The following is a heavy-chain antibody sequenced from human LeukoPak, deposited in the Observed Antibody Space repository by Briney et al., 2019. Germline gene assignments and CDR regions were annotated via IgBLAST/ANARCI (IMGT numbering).Heavy chain of an antibody. CDR2: IYDSGIT. CDR1: GDSVSSGF. V-gene: IGHV4-4*09. Sequence: SETLSLTCSVSGDSVSSGFWSWIRQPPGKGLEWIGYIYDSGITDYNSSLKSRLTISVDTSNNQFSLNLRSVTAADTAVYYCAGRGHRYSRDWGQGILVTVSS. D-gene: IGHD2-15*01. J-gene: IGHJ1*01. CDR3: AGRGHRYSRD.